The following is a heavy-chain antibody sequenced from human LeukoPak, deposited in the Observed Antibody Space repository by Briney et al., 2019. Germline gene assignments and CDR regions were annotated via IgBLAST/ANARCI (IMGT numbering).Heavy chain of an antibody. Sequence: PSETLSLTCTVSGGSISSSSYYWGWIRQPPGKGLEWIGSIYYSGSTYYNPSLKSRVTISVDTSKNQFSLKLSSVTAADTAVYYCARVRLSKLERRTPYFFFDLWGRGTLVTVSS. CDR2: IYYSGST. D-gene: IGHD1-1*01. CDR3: ARVRLSKLERRTPYFFFDL. V-gene: IGHV4-39*01. J-gene: IGHJ2*01. CDR1: GGSISSSSYY.